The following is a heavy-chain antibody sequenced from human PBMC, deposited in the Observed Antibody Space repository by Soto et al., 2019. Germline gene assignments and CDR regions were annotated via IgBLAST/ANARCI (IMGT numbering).Heavy chain of an antibody. J-gene: IGHJ4*02. Sequence: PGGSLRLSCAASGFPVSSNYMSWVRQAPGKGLEWVSVIYSGDSTYYADSVRGRFTISRDNSNNTVFLQMNTLRAEDTAVYYCARGPYSSSSIPFDYWGQGTLVTVSS. CDR2: IYSGDST. CDR1: GFPVSSNY. CDR3: ARGPYSSSSIPFDY. D-gene: IGHD6-6*01. V-gene: IGHV3-53*01.